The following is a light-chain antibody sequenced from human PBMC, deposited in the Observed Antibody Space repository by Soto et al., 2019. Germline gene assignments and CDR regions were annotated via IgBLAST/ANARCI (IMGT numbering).Light chain of an antibody. V-gene: IGKV3-20*01. CDR1: QSVSSSY. CDR2: GAS. CDR3: QQYGDSPLT. Sequence: EIVLTQSPGTLSLSPGERATLSCRASQSVSSSYLAWYQQKPGQAPRLLIYGASSRATGIPDRFSGSGSGTDFALTISRLEPEDFAVSYCQQYGDSPLTFGGGTKVEIK. J-gene: IGKJ4*01.